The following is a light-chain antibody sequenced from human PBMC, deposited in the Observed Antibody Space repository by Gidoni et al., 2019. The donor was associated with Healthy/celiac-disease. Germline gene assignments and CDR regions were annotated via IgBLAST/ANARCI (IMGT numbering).Light chain of an antibody. V-gene: IGLV2-14*03. CDR3: SSYTSSSTLGV. CDR1: SSDVGGYNY. Sequence: QSALTQPASVSGPFGQSITISCTGTSSDVGGYNYVSWYQQHPGKAPKLMIYDVSNRPSGVSNRFSGSKSGNTASLTISGLQAEDEADYYCSSYTSSSTLGVFGGGTKLTVL. CDR2: DVS. J-gene: IGLJ2*01.